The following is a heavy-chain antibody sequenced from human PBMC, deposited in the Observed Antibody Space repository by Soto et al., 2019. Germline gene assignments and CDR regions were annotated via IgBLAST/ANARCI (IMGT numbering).Heavy chain of an antibody. V-gene: IGHV4-34*01. Sequence: SETLSLTCAVYGGSLSGYYWSWIRQPPGKGLEWIGEINHSGSTNYNPSLKSRVTISVDTTKNKFSLKLSSVTAAETAVYYCARSGTGRSVYYYFTGRYYFDYWGQGTLVTVSS. CDR2: INHSGST. D-gene: IGHD3-22*01. CDR1: GGSLSGYY. CDR3: ARSGTGRSVYYYFTGRYYFDY. J-gene: IGHJ4*02.